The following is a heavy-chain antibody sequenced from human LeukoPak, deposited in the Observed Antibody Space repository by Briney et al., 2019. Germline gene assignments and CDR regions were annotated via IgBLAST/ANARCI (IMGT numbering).Heavy chain of an antibody. CDR3: ARDRRRGTGLDY. CDR2: IYTSGST. J-gene: IGHJ4*02. CDR1: GGSISSYY. Sequence: PSETLSLTYTVSGGSISSYYWSWIRQPAGKGLWWIGRIYTSGSTNYNPSLKSRVTMSVDTSKNQFSLKLSSVTAADTAVYYCARDRRRGTGLDYWGQGTLVTVSS. V-gene: IGHV4-4*07. D-gene: IGHD1-14*01.